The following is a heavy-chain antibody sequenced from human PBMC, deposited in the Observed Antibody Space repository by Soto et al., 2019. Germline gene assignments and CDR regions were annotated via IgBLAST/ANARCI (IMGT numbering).Heavy chain of an antibody. CDR1: GFTFSSYS. Sequence: EVQLVESGGGLVQPGGSLRLSCAASGFTFSSYSMNWVRQAPGKGLEWVSYISSSSSTIYYADSVKGRFTISRDNAKNALYLQMNSLRAEDTAVYYCARVAGVPPPGWEYYDYIWGSYRYYFDYWGQGTLVTVSS. CDR2: ISSSSSTI. V-gene: IGHV3-48*01. CDR3: ARVAGVPPPGWEYYDYIWGSYRYYFDY. D-gene: IGHD3-16*02. J-gene: IGHJ4*02.